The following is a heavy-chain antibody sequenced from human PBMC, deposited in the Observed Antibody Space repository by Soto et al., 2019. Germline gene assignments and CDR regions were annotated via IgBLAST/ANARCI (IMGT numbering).Heavy chain of an antibody. CDR1: GYTFTSYG. CDR3: AGQYYDFGSGGNWFDP. D-gene: IGHD3-3*01. J-gene: IGHJ5*02. CDR2: TSAYNGNT. Sequence: VQLVQSGAEVKKPGASVKVSCQASGYTFTSYGISSVRQTPGQGLQWMGGTSAYNGNTNYAQKLQGRVTMTTDTSTSTVYMQLRSLKSDDTAVYYCAGQYYDFGSGGNWFDPWGQGTLVTVCS. V-gene: IGHV1-18*01.